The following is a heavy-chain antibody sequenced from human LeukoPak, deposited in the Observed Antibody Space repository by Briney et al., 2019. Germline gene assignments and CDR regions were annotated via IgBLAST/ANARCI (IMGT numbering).Heavy chain of an antibody. V-gene: IGHV3-23*01. CDR1: GFTFSSYA. CDR2: ISGSGGST. Sequence: PGGSLRLSCAASGFTFSSYAMSWVCQAPGKGLEWVSAISGSGGSTYYADSVKGRFTISRDNSKNTLYLQMNSLRAEDTAVYYCAKDLLAASLYYFDYWGQGTLVTVSS. J-gene: IGHJ4*02. D-gene: IGHD2/OR15-2a*01. CDR3: AKDLLAASLYYFDY.